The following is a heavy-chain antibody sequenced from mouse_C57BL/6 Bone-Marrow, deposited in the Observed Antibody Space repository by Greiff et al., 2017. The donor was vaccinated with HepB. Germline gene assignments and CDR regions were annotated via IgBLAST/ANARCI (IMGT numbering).Heavy chain of an antibody. V-gene: IGHV14-3*01. CDR1: GFNIKNTY. J-gene: IGHJ1*03. Sequence: EVQLVESVAELVRPGASVKLSCTASGFNIKNTYMPWVKQRPEQGLEWIGRIDPANGNTKYAPKFQGKSTITADTTTNTAYLKLSSLTSEDTAIYYCARDYGSCFDVWGTGTTVTVSS. D-gene: IGHD1-1*01. CDR2: IDPANGNT. CDR3: ARDYGSCFDV.